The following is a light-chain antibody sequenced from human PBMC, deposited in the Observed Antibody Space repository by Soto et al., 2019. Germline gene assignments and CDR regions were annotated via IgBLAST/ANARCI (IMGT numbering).Light chain of an antibody. CDR1: QRISSS. Sequence: IQMTQSPSSLSASVGDRVTITCRASQRISSSLNWYQQKVGRAPKLLIYAASSLQTGVPSRFSGSGSGTDFTLTISSVQPEDFATYYCQQSYLTPRTFGQGTKLEIK. CDR3: QQSYLTPRT. V-gene: IGKV1-39*01. CDR2: AAS. J-gene: IGKJ2*01.